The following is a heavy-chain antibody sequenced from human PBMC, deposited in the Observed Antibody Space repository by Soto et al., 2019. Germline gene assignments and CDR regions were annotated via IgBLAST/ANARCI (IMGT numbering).Heavy chain of an antibody. J-gene: IGHJ4*02. CDR2: ISSSSSYI. D-gene: IGHD5-12*01. CDR3: ARDGYNFQGSDY. Sequence: GGSLRLSCAASGFTFSSYSMNWVRQAPGKGLEWVSSISSSSSYIYYADSVKGRFTISRDNAKNSLYLQMNSLRAEDTAVYYCARDGYNFQGSDYWGQGTLVTVSS. V-gene: IGHV3-21*01. CDR1: GFTFSSYS.